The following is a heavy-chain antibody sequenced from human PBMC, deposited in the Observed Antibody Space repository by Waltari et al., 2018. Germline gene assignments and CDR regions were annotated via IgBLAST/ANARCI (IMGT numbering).Heavy chain of an antibody. CDR3: ARDSEYYDILTGYYTGWFDP. CDR1: GGSISSSSYY. D-gene: IGHD3-9*01. J-gene: IGHJ5*02. Sequence: QLQLQESGPGLVKPSETLSLTCTVSGGSISSSSYYWGWIRQPPGKGLEWIGSIYYSGSTYYNPSLKSRVTISVDTSKNQFSLKLSSVTAADTAVYYCARDSEYYDILTGYYTGWFDPWGQGTLVTVSS. CDR2: IYYSGST. V-gene: IGHV4-39*07.